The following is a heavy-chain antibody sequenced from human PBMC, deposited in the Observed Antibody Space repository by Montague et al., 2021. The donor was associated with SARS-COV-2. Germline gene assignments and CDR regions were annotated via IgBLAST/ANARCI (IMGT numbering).Heavy chain of an antibody. V-gene: IGHV3-66*01. CDR3: GRDSELPPTYSNSIDY. J-gene: IGHJ4*02. CDR1: GFTVSSNY. CDR2: IYSGSGST. D-gene: IGHD4-11*01. Sequence: SLRLSCAASGFTVSSNYMSWVRQAPGKGLEWVSVIYSGSGSTYYADSVKGRFTISRDISKNTLYLQMNSLRAEDTAVYYCGRDSELPPTYSNSIDYWGQGTLVTVSS.